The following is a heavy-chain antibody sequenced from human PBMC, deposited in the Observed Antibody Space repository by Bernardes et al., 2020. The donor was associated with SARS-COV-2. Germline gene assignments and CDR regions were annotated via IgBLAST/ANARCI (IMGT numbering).Heavy chain of an antibody. CDR2: IYFSGST. Sequence: SETLSLTCTVSGGSISSGTYYWGWIRQPPGKGLEWIGSIYFSGSTYHNPSLKSRVTISVDTSKNQFSLKLSSVTAADTAVYSCARHGDLRHFDYWGQGTLVTVSS. V-gene: IGHV4-39*01. J-gene: IGHJ4*02. D-gene: IGHD3-3*01. CDR1: GGSISSGTYY. CDR3: ARHGDLRHFDY.